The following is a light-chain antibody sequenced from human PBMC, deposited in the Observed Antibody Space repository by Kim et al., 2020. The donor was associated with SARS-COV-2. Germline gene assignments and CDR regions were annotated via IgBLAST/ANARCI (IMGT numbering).Light chain of an antibody. Sequence: SLGERVTITCRASQGVSSWLALYQQGPGKAPKVLIYAASSLQSWVPSRFSGSGSGTDFTLTISSLQPEDFATYYCQQGHCFPWTFGQGTKVDIK. CDR3: QQGHCFPWT. CDR1: QGVSSW. J-gene: IGKJ1*01. V-gene: IGKV1D-12*01. CDR2: AAS.